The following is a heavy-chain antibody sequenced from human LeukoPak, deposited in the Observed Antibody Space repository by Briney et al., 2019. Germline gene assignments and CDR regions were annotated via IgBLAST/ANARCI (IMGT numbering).Heavy chain of an antibody. D-gene: IGHD5-24*01. CDR2: INSDGSST. CDR3: ARDQGWLQFEIDY. CDR1: GFTFSSYW. Sequence: GGSLRLSCAASGFTFSSYWMHWVRQAPGKGLAWVSRINSDGSSTSYADSVKGRFTISRDNAKNTLYLQMNSLRAEDTAVYYCARDQGWLQFEIDYWGQGTLVTVSS. V-gene: IGHV3-74*01. J-gene: IGHJ4*02.